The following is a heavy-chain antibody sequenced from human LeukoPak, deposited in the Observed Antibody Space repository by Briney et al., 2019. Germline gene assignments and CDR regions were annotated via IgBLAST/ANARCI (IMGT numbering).Heavy chain of an antibody. J-gene: IGHJ3*02. CDR2: ISHNGGSE. D-gene: IGHD3-3*01. V-gene: IGHV3-23*01. CDR3: AREGVAHGTFDI. CDR1: GFTFNNYA. Sequence: GGSLRLSCVASGFTFNNYALSWVRQAPGKGLEWVSSISHNGGSEYYAEPVKGRFTISRDKSEKTLYLQMNSLGVEDTAIYYCAREGVAHGTFDIWGQGTMVTVSS.